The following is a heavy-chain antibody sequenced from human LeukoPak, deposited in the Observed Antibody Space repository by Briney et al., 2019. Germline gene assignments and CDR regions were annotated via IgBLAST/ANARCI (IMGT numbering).Heavy chain of an antibody. V-gene: IGHV3-48*03. CDR3: ARLYGDFDY. D-gene: IGHD4-17*01. J-gene: IGHJ4*02. CDR2: ISSSGSTI. CDR1: GFTFSSYE. Sequence: QPGGSLRLSCAASGFTFSSYEMNWVRQAPGKGLEWVSYISSSGSTIYYADSVKGRFTISRDNAKNSLYLQMNSLRAEDTAVYYCARLYGDFDYWGQGTLVTVSS.